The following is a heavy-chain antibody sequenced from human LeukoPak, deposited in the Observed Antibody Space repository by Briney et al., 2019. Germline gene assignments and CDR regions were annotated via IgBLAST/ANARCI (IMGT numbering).Heavy chain of an antibody. CDR1: GFTFSSYG. CDR2: IWNDGSNK. D-gene: IGHD4-11*01. CDR3: ARGANSLDCSDYGGDFDY. J-gene: IGHJ4*02. V-gene: IGHV3-33*08. Sequence: GGSLRLSCAASGFTFSSYGMHWVRQAPGKGLEWVAAIWNDGSNKSYADSAKGRFTISSDNSKTTLYLQMTSLTAEDTAVYYCARGANSLDCSDYGGDFDYWGQGTLVTVSS.